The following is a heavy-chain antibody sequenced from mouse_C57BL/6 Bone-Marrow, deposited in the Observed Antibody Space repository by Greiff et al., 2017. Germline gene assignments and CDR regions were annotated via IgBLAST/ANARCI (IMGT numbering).Heavy chain of an antibody. CDR2: IDPENGDT. CDR1: GFNIKDDY. J-gene: IGHJ2*01. D-gene: IGHD1-1*02. V-gene: IGHV14-4*01. CDR3: TTGSYYFDY. Sequence: VQLQQSGAELVRPGDSVKLSCTASGFNIKDDYMHWVKQRPEQGLEWIGWIDPENGDTEYASKFQGKATITADTSSNTAYLQLSSLTSEDTAVYYCTTGSYYFDYWGQGTTLTVSS.